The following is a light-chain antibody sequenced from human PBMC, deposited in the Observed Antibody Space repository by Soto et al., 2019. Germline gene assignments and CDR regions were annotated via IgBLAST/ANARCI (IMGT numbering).Light chain of an antibody. CDR3: CSYPGSNTVI. CDR2: EGT. CDR1: SSDVGRFNL. J-gene: IGLJ2*01. V-gene: IGLV2-23*01. Sequence: QSALTQPASVSGSPGKPITISCTGPSSDVGRFNLVSWYQQHTGKAPKLMMYEGTKRPSGLSNRFSGSKSGNTASLTISGLQAEYEADYYCCSYPGSNTVIFGGGTKLTVL.